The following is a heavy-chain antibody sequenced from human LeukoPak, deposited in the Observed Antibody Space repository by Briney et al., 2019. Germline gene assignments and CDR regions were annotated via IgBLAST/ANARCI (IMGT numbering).Heavy chain of an antibody. CDR1: GGSISSYY. V-gene: IGHV4-59*08. Sequence: SETLSLTCTVSGGSISSYYWSWIRQPPGKGLEWIGSIYYSGSTYYNPSLKSRVTISVDTSKNQFSLKLSSVTAADTAVYYCARVVGVVAFDIWGQGTMVTVSS. D-gene: IGHD1-26*01. CDR2: IYYSGST. J-gene: IGHJ3*02. CDR3: ARVVGVVAFDI.